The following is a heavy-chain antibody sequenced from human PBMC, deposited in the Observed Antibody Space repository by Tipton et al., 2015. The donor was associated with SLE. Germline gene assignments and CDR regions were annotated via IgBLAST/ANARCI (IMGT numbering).Heavy chain of an antibody. V-gene: IGHV3-7*01. J-gene: IGHJ4*02. Sequence: LSLTCAASGFTFNSYWMSWVRQAPGKGLEWVANIRADGREKKYVDSVKGRFTISRDNAKNSLYLQMNSLRVEDTAVYYCARDGPGEGDDLDYWGQGTLVGVSS. CDR2: IRADGREK. D-gene: IGHD5-12*01. CDR3: ARDGPGEGDDLDY. CDR1: GFTFNSYW.